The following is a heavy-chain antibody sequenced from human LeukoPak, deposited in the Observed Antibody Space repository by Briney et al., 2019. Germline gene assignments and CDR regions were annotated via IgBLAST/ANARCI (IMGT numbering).Heavy chain of an antibody. CDR3: ARDLVPGYCSSTSCQPNWFDP. D-gene: IGHD2-2*01. CDR1: GYTFTSYG. CDR2: ISAYNGNT. V-gene: IGHV1-18*01. J-gene: IGHJ5*02. Sequence: ASVKVSCKASGYTFTSYGISWVRQAPGQGLEWMGWISAYNGNTNYAQKLQGRVTMTTDTSTSTAYMELRSLRSDDTAVYYCARDLVPGYCSSTSCQPNWFDPWGQGTLVTVSS.